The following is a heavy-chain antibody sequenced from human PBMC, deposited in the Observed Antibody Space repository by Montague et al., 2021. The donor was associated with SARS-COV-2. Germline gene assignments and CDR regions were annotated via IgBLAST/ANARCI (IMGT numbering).Heavy chain of an antibody. CDR2: IYYRGST. CDR1: SGSISSYY. D-gene: IGHD6-13*01. CDR3: ARGAGYSSSWYLAFEI. J-gene: IGHJ3*02. V-gene: IGHV4-59*01. Sequence: SETLSLTCTVSSGSISSYYWSWIRQPPGKGLEWIGYIYYRGSTNYNPSLKSRVTISVDTSKNQFSLKLSSVTAADTAVYYCARGAGYSSSWYLAFEIWGQGTMVTVPS.